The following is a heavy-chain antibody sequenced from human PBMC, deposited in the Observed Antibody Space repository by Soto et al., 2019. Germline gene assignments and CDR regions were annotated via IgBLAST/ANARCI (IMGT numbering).Heavy chain of an antibody. CDR1: GGSISSGGYY. V-gene: IGHV4-31*03. D-gene: IGHD1-1*01. CDR3: SRDFAWNTGWFDP. Sequence: PSETLSLTCTVSGGSISSGGYYWSWIRQHPGKGLEWIGYIYYSGSTYYNPSLKSRVTISVDTSKNQFSLTLSSVTAADTAVYCCSRDFAWNTGWFDPWGQGTLVTVSS. CDR2: IYYSGST. J-gene: IGHJ5*02.